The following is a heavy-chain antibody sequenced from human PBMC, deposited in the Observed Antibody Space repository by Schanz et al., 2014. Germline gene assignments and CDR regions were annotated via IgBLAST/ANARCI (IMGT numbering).Heavy chain of an antibody. CDR3: ARESVSRTRLFDP. V-gene: IGHV1-18*04. Sequence: QVQLVQSGAVVKIPGASVKVSCKTSGYTFTSYAITWVRQAPGQGLEWMGWISAYNGDTNYAQKIQGRVTMTTDASTSTAYMELRSLTSDDTAVYYCARESVSRTRLFDPWGQGTLVTVSS. CDR1: GYTFTSYA. CDR2: ISAYNGDT. J-gene: IGHJ5*02. D-gene: IGHD3-3*01.